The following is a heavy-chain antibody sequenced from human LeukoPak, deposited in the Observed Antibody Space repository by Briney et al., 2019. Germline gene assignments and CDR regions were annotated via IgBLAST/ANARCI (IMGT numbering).Heavy chain of an antibody. V-gene: IGHV3-21*01. J-gene: IGHJ3*02. CDR3: ATISELLRPRDAFDI. CDR2: ISSSSSYI. Sequence: PGGSLRLSCAASGFTFSSYSMNWVRQAPGKGLEWVSSISSSSSYIYYADSVKGRFTISRDNAKNSLYLQMNSLRAEDTAVYYCATISELLRPRDAFDIWGQGTMVTVSS. D-gene: IGHD1-26*01. CDR1: GFTFSSYS.